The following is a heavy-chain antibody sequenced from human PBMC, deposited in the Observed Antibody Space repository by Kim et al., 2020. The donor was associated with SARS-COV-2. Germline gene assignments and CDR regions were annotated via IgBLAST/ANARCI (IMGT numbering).Heavy chain of an antibody. V-gene: IGHV3-74*01. Sequence: TSHADSVKGRFTLSRDNAMNTLYLQMNSLRAEDTAIYYCTRLATGPSPDYWGQGTLVTVSS. CDR3: TRLATGPSPDY. J-gene: IGHJ4*02. CDR2: T.